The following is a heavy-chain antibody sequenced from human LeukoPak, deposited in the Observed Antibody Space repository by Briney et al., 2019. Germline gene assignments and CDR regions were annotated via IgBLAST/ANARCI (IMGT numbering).Heavy chain of an antibody. V-gene: IGHV4-34*01. J-gene: IGHJ5*02. CDR1: GGSFSGYY. CDR3: ARLRWLPNWFDP. Sequence: SETLSLTCAVYGGSFSGYYWSWIRQPPGKGLEWIGEINHSGSTNYNPSLKSRVTISVDTSKNQFSLKLSSVTAADTAVYYCARLRWLPNWFDPWGQGNLVTVSS. CDR2: INHSGST. D-gene: IGHD4-23*01.